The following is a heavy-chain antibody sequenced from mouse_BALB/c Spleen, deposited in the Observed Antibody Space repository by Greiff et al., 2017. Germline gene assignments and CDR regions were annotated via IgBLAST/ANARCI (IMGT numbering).Heavy chain of an antibody. CDR2: IFPGDGST. D-gene: IGHD2-3*01. Sequence: QVQLKQSGAELVKPGVSVKLSCKASGYTFTSYAINWVRQRPEKGLEWIGWIFPGDGSTKYNEKFKGKATLTTYKSSSTAYMQLSRLTSDDSAVCVCANCDGYYEYFDYWGEGTTLTVSS. J-gene: IGHJ1*01. CDR3: ANCDGYYEYFDY. CDR1: GYTFTSYA. V-gene: IGHV1-85*01.